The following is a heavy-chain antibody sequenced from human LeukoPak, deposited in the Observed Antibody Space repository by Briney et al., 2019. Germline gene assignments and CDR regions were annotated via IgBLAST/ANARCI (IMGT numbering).Heavy chain of an antibody. CDR3: ATDKITMVRGIHPPGY. CDR2: FDPEDGET. CDR1: GYTLTELS. D-gene: IGHD3-10*01. Sequence: ASVKVSCKVSGYTLTELSMHWVRQAPGKGLEWMGGFDPEDGETIYAQKFQGRVTMTEDTSTDTAYVELSSLRSEDTAVYYCATDKITMVRGIHPPGYWGQGTLVTVSS. J-gene: IGHJ4*02. V-gene: IGHV1-24*01.